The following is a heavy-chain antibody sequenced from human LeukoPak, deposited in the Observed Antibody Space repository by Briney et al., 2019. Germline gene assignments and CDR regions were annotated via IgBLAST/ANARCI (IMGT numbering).Heavy chain of an antibody. CDR3: ARSAGNYYYYYMDV. CDR1: GGSISSYY. V-gene: IGHV4-59*08. CDR2: IYHSGST. J-gene: IGHJ6*03. Sequence: SETLSLTCTVSGGSISSYYWSWIRQPPGKGLEWIGSIYHSGSTYYNPSLKSRVTISVDTSKNQFSLKLSSVTAADTAVYYCARSAGNYYYYYMDVWGKGTTVTVSS.